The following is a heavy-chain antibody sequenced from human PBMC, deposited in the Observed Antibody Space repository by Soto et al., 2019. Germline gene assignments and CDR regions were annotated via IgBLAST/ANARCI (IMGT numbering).Heavy chain of an antibody. Sequence: GASVKVSCKASGYTFTRYAIHWVRQAPGQRLEWMGWINAGAGGTKYSQKFQGRVTITRDTSKNQVVLTMTYMDPVDTATYYCAHMIEGAFFDHWGQGTLVTVSS. D-gene: IGHD2-21*01. CDR2: INAGAGGT. CDR1: GYTFTRYA. J-gene: IGHJ4*02. CDR3: AHMIEGAFFDH. V-gene: IGHV1-3*01.